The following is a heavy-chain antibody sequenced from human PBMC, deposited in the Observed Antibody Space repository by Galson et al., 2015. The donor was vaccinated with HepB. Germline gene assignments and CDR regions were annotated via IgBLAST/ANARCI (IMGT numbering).Heavy chain of an antibody. D-gene: IGHD4-17*01. Sequence: SVKVSCKASGYTFNAYYIHWVREAPGQGLEWMGWINPKNGGTRFAQKFQGRVTMTRDTSISTLYMELRNIRSDDTAVYYCARDFGGLSSGDDGGKYFYYGMDVWGQGTTVTVS. CDR1: GYTFNAYY. V-gene: IGHV1-2*02. CDR3: ARDFGGLSSGDDGGKYFYYGMDV. J-gene: IGHJ6*02. CDR2: INPKNGGT.